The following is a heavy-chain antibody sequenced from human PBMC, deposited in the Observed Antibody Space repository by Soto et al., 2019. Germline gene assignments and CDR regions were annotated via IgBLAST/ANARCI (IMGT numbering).Heavy chain of an antibody. CDR1: GGSIGTYF. Sequence: TLSLTCTVSGGSIGTYFWTWIRQPPGKGLEWIGYIYYSGSPNYNPSLKSRVTISEDTSKNQFSLKLSSVTAADTAVYYCARGRFYSDSSGYYYGWFDPWGQGTLVTVSS. CDR2: IYYSGSP. J-gene: IGHJ5*02. V-gene: IGHV4-59*01. D-gene: IGHD3-22*01. CDR3: ARGRFYSDSSGYYYGWFDP.